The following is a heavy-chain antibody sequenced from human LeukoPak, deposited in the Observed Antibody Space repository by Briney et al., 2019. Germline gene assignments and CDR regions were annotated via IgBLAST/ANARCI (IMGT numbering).Heavy chain of an antibody. Sequence: ASVKVSCKASGYTFTSYGISWVRQAPGQGLEWMGWISAYNGNTNYAQKFQGRVTITADKSTSTAYMELSSLRSEDTAVYYCATPSGYSGYDTRARWWFDYWGQGTLVTVSS. CDR3: ATPSGYSGYDTRARWWFDY. CDR1: GYTFTSYG. CDR2: ISAYNGNT. D-gene: IGHD5-12*01. V-gene: IGHV1-18*01. J-gene: IGHJ4*02.